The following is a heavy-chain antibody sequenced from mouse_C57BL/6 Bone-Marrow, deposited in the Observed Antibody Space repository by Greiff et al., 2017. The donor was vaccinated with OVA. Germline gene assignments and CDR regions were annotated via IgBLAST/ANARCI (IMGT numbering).Heavy chain of an antibody. CDR3: ASAVFAY. Sequence: VQLQQPGAELVQPGASVKLSCKASGYTFTSYWMQWVKQRPGQGLEWIGEIDPSDSYTNYNEKFKGKSTLTVDTAYSTAYMQLNSLTSEDSAVYYCASAVFAYWGQGTRVTVSA. V-gene: IGHV1-50*01. CDR1: GYTFTSYW. J-gene: IGHJ3*01. CDR2: IDPSDSYT.